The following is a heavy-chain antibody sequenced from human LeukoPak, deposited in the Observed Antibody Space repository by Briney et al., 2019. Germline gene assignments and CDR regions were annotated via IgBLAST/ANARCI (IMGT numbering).Heavy chain of an antibody. V-gene: IGHV1-69*13. CDR1: GGTFSSYA. CDR2: IIPIFGTA. J-gene: IGHJ6*02. CDR3: ARWPYGGNFYYGMDV. Sequence: SVKVSCKASGGTFSSYAISWVRQAPGQGLEWMGGIIPIFGTANYAQKFQGRVTITADESTSTAYMELSSLRSEDTAVYYCARWPYGGNFYYGMDVWGQGTMVTVSS. D-gene: IGHD4-23*01.